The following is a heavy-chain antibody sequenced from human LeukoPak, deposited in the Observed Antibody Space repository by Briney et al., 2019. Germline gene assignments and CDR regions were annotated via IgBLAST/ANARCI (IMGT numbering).Heavy chain of an antibody. CDR1: GYTFTNYH. CDR3: TRAPPGMTMMTDY. D-gene: IGHD3-22*01. V-gene: IGHV1-18*01. Sequence: ASVKVSCRASGYTFTNYHIAWVRQAPGQGLEWMGWVSTNDGNTVYAQRLQGRVTMTTDTSTSVAYMELRSLTSDDTAVYYCTRAPPGMTMMTDYWGQGTLVTVSS. CDR2: VSTNDGNT. J-gene: IGHJ4*02.